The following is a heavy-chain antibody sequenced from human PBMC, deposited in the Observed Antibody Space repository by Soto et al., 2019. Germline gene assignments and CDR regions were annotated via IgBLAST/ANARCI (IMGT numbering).Heavy chain of an antibody. CDR2: TSFDGSSG. D-gene: IGHD6-19*01. V-gene: IGHV3-30*18. CDR3: AKSPPAVAGYFDY. CDR1: GFTFSSSV. Sequence: QVQLVESGGGVVQPGRSLRLSCAASGFTFSSSVMHWVRQAPGKGLEWVAVTSFDGSSGYYADSVRGRFTISRDNSNNTLYLQMNSLRAEDTAVYYCAKSPPAVAGYFDYWGQGTLVTVSS. J-gene: IGHJ4*02.